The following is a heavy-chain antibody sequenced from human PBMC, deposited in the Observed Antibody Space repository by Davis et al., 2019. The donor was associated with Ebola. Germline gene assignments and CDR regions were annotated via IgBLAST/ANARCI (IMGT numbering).Heavy chain of an antibody. CDR2: INHSGST. J-gene: IGHJ6*02. CDR3: AREPFVNSGYGYGMDV. CDR1: GGSISSSSYY. Sequence: MPSETLSLTCTVSGGSISSSSYYWGWIRQPPGKGLEWIGEINHSGSTNYNPSLKSRVTISVDTSKNQFSLKLSSVTAADTAVYYCAREPFVNSGYGYGMDVWGQGTTVTVSS. V-gene: IGHV4-39*07. D-gene: IGHD5-12*01.